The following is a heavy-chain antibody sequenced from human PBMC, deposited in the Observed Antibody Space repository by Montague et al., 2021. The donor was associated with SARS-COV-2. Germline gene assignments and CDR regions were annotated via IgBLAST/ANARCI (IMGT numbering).Heavy chain of an antibody. CDR1: GGSINTPNYY. V-gene: IGHV4-39*01. D-gene: IGHD6-13*01. CDR2: MYYSGST. Sequence: SETLSLTCTVSGGSINTPNYYWGWIRQPPGKGLEWVGSMYYSGSTYYNPSLRRRLTTSVDTSKNQFSLRLSSVTAADTAVYGCARRLAATGHFDFWGQGTLVTVSS. J-gene: IGHJ4*01. CDR3: ARRLAATGHFDF.